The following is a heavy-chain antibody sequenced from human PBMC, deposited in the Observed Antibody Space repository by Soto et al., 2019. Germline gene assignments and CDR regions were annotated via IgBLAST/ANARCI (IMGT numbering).Heavy chain of an antibody. D-gene: IGHD4-4*01. Sequence: QVQLQQWGAGLLKPSETLSLTCAVYGGSFSGYYWSWIRQPPGKGLEWIGEINHSGSTNYNPSLKSRVTISVDTSTNQFALKLSSVTAADTAVYYCARCSYSNSKINWFDPWGQGTLVTVSS. J-gene: IGHJ5*02. V-gene: IGHV4-34*01. CDR2: INHSGST. CDR3: ARCSYSNSKINWFDP. CDR1: GGSFSGYY.